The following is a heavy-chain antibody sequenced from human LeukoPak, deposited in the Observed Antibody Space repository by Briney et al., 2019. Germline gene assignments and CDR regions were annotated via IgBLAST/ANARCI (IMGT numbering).Heavy chain of an antibody. V-gene: IGHV4-39*07. J-gene: IGHJ4*02. CDR2: MLDSATT. Sequence: PSETLSLICSVSGGSISSNPNYWGWVRQPPGKGLEWIASMLDSATTSYNPSLKSRVTISLDTSKNQFSLKLKSITAADTAVYYCARGLYTGVAGTDYWGQGILVTVST. CDR1: GGSISSNPNY. D-gene: IGHD6-19*01. CDR3: ARGLYTGVAGTDY.